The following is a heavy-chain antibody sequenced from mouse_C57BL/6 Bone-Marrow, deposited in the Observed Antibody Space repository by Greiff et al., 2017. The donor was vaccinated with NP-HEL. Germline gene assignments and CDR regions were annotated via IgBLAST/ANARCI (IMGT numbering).Heavy chain of an antibody. Sequence: QVQLQQSGAELVRPGTSVKISCKASGYTFTNYWIGWAKQRPGHGLEWIGDIYPGGGYTNYNEKFKGKATLTADKSSSTAYMQFSSLTSEDSAIYYCARRKSYDYDGYYFDYWGQGTTLTVSS. CDR1: GYTFTNYW. D-gene: IGHD2-4*01. CDR2: IYPGGGYT. V-gene: IGHV1-63*01. CDR3: ARRKSYDYDGYYFDY. J-gene: IGHJ2*01.